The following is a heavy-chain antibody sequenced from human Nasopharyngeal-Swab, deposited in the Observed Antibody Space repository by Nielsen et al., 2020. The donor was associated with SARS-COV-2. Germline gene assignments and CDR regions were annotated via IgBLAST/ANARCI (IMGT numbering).Heavy chain of an antibody. D-gene: IGHD6-19*01. V-gene: IGHV1-46*01. CDR3: AKSSDGGSGWYYRLFDY. Sequence: ASVKVSCKASGYTFTSYYMHWVRQAPGQGLEWMGIINPSGGSTSYAQKFQGRVTMTRDTSTSTVYMELSSLRSEDTAVYYCAKSSDGGSGWYYRLFDYWGQGTLVTVSS. CDR1: GYTFTSYY. J-gene: IGHJ4*02. CDR2: INPSGGST.